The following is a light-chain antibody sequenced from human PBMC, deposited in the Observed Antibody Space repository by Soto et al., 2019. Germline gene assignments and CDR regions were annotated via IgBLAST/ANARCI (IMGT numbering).Light chain of an antibody. V-gene: IGKV1-9*01. CDR3: QQRHSYPIT. J-gene: IGKJ5*01. CDR1: QGMSNF. Sequence: DIQLTQSPSFLSASIGDRVSITYRASQGMSNFLAWYQQKPGEAPKLMIHTASTLQTGVPSRFSGSGYGTEFTFTISSLQPEDFATYYCQQRHSYPITFGQGTRLEIQ. CDR2: TAS.